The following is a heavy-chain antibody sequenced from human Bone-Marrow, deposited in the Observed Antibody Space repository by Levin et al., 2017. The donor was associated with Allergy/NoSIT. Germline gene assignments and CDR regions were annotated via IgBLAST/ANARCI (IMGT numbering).Heavy chain of an antibody. Sequence: KISCKGSGGSFSSYVLNWVRQAPGQGLEWMGGIIPLFDTPNYAHKFQGRLTITADEATTTVYMELSSLTSEDTAVYYCATTFGSWGQGTLVTVSS. J-gene: IGHJ4*02. V-gene: IGHV1-69*01. CDR3: ATTFGS. CDR2: IIPLFDTP. CDR1: GGSFSSYV. D-gene: IGHD3-16*01.